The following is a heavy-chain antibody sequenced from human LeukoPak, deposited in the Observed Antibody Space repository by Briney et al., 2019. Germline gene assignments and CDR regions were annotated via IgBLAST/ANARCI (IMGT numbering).Heavy chain of an antibody. CDR3: ARDYYGSGSSYFDY. D-gene: IGHD3-10*01. Sequence: GGSLRLSCAASGFTFSSYGMHWVRQAPGKGLEWVAVIWYDGSNKYYADSVKGRFTISRDNSKNTLYLQMNSLRAEDTVVYYCARDYYGSGSSYFDYWGQGTLVTVSS. J-gene: IGHJ4*02. V-gene: IGHV3-33*01. CDR1: GFTFSSYG. CDR2: IWYDGSNK.